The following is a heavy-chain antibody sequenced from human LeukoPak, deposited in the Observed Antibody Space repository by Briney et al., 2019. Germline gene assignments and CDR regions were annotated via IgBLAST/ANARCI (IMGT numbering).Heavy chain of an antibody. CDR2: ISSSSSYI. CDR1: GLTLSRYS. J-gene: IGHJ3*02. Sequence: GAPLTLSCAASGLTLSRYSTNWLRQAPGKGLEWASSISSSSSYIDYADSVKGRFTISRDNAKNSLYLQMNSLRAEDTAVYYCARGVRSGSYRDAFDIWGQGTMVTVSS. CDR3: ARGVRSGSYRDAFDI. V-gene: IGHV3-21*01. D-gene: IGHD1-26*01.